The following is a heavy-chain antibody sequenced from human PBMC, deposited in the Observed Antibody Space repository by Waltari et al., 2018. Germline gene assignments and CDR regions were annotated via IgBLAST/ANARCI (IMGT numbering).Heavy chain of an antibody. CDR1: GGSISSSSYY. CDR3: ARDYYYDSSGYLYGMDV. V-gene: IGHV4-39*07. CDR2: IYYSGST. Sequence: QLQLQESGPGLVKPSETLSLTCTVSGGSISSSSYYWGWIRQPPGKGLEWIGSIYYSGSTYYNPSLKSRVTISVDTSKNQFSLKLSSVTAADTAVYYCARDYYYDSSGYLYGMDVWGQGTTVTVSS. J-gene: IGHJ6*02. D-gene: IGHD3-22*01.